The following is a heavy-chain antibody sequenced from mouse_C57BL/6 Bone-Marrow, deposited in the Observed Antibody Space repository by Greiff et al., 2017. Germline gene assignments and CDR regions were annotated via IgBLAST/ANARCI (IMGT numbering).Heavy chain of an antibody. CDR2: ILPGSGST. CDR1: GYTFPGYW. CDR3: ASEGGYYGSSWPY. D-gene: IGHD1-1*01. J-gene: IGHJ3*01. Sequence: VKLMESGAELMKPGASVKLSCKATGYTFPGYWIEWVKQRPGHGLEWIGEILPGSGSTNYNEKFKGKATFTADTSSNTAYMQLSSLTTEASASYYCASEGGYYGSSWPYWGQGTLVTVSA. V-gene: IGHV1-9*01.